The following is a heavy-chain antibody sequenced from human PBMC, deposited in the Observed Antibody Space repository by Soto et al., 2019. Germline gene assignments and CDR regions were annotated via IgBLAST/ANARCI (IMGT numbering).Heavy chain of an antibody. CDR2: ISDDGTNK. J-gene: IGHJ6*02. V-gene: IGHV3-30-3*01. CDR1: GFTFSTYA. CDR3: AKDGGGYNYGYVMLDKYYYGMDV. Sequence: QVQLVESGGGVVQPGRSLRLSCAASGFTFSTYAMHWVRQAPGKGREWVAVISDDGTNKYYADSVSGRFTISRDNSKNTLFLQMNSLRAEDTAVYYCAKDGGGYNYGYVMLDKYYYGMDVWGQGTTVTVSS. D-gene: IGHD5-18*01.